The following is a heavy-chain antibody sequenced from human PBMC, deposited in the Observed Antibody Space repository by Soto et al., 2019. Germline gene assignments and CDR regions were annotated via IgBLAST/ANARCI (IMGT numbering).Heavy chain of an antibody. D-gene: IGHD2-15*01. V-gene: IGHV1-18*01. Sequence: QVQLVQSGSEVKEPGASVKVSCKASGYTFTTFGISWVRQAPGQGLEWLGWSSTYKAKTNTNFAQKLQGRVSMTTDTSTTTAYMELRRPRSDDWAVFYCAIKNCSGGRCYAPDYWGQGTLVSVSS. J-gene: IGHJ4*02. CDR1: GYTFTTFG. CDR2: SSTYKAKTNT. CDR3: AIKNCSGGRCYAPDY.